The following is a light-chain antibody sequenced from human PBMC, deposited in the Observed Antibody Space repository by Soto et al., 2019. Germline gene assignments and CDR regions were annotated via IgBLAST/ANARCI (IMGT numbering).Light chain of an antibody. CDR3: SSYTGSSTLV. J-gene: IGLJ2*01. V-gene: IGLV2-14*01. CDR2: EVS. CDR1: SSDVGGYNY. Sequence: QSALTQPASVSGSPGQSITISCTGTSSDVGGYNYVSWYQQHPGKAPKLMIYEVSNRPSGVSNRVSGSKSGNTASLTISGLQAEDEAEYYCSSYTGSSTLVFGGGTKVTVL.